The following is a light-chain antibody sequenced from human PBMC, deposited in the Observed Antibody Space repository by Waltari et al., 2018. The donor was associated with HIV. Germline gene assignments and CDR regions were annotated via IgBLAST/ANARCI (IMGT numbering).Light chain of an antibody. CDR1: SSDVGAYNY. CDR3: GSYADSDTPVV. Sequence: QSALAQPPSASGSAGQSVTISCTGTSSDVGAYNYVSWYQQHPGKSPKLIIYDVTKRPSGVPDRFSGSKSGNTASLTVSGLQGEDEADYYCGSYADSDTPVVFGGGTKLTVL. J-gene: IGLJ2*01. CDR2: DVT. V-gene: IGLV2-8*01.